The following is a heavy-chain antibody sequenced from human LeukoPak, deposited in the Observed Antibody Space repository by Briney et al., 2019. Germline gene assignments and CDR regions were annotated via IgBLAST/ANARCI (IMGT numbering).Heavy chain of an antibody. Sequence: NASETLSLTCTVSGVSIATHYWSWIRQPPGKGLEWLGYISYSGSTNYNPSLESRVTISMDTSKNQFSLKLNSVTAADTAVYYCARGERPGCDFWGLGTLVTVSS. CDR2: ISYSGST. V-gene: IGHV4-59*11. CDR1: GVSIATHY. D-gene: IGHD3-16*01. CDR3: ARGERPGCDF. J-gene: IGHJ4*02.